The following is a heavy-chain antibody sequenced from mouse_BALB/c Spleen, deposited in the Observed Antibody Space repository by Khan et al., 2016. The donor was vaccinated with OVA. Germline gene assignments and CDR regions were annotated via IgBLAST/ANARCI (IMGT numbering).Heavy chain of an antibody. D-gene: IGHD1-1*01. J-gene: IGHJ2*01. CDR2: ISYSGVT. V-gene: IGHV3-2*02. CDR1: GYSFTSGYA. CDR3: ARGNYYGYYFDY. Sequence: EVQLLETGPGLVKPSQSLSLTCTVTGYSFTSGYAWNWIRQFPGNKLEWMGYISYSGVTSYTPSLKSRISITRDTSKNQFFLQLNSVTTEDTATYYCARGNYYGYYFDYWGQGTIVTVSA.